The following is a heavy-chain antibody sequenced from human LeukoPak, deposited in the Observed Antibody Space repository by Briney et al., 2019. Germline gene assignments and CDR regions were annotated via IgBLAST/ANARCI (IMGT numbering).Heavy chain of an antibody. CDR3: AKDLLCSSTSCYGSGYFDS. J-gene: IGHJ4*02. CDR1: GFTFSSYS. D-gene: IGHD2-2*01. CDR2: ISSSSSTI. Sequence: GGSLRLSCAASGFTFSSYSMNWVRQAPGKGLEWVSYISSSSSTIYYADSVKGRFTISRDNAKNSLYLQMNSLRDEDTAVYYCAKDLLCSSTSCYGSGYFDSWGQGTLVTVSS. V-gene: IGHV3-48*02.